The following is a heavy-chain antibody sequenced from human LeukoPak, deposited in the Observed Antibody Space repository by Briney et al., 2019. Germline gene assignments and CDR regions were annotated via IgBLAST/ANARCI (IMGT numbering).Heavy chain of an antibody. J-gene: IGHJ3*02. V-gene: IGHV5-10-1*01. CDR2: IDPSDSYT. CDR3: ARPTYYYDSSGYYPMGAFDI. D-gene: IGHD3-22*01. CDR1: GYHFTSYW. Sequence: GESLCISWKPSGYHFTSYWISWARKLPGKGLEWMGRIDPSDSYTNYSPSFQGHVTISADRSISTAYLRWSSLKASDTAMYYCARPTYYYDSSGYYPMGAFDIWGQGTMVTVSS.